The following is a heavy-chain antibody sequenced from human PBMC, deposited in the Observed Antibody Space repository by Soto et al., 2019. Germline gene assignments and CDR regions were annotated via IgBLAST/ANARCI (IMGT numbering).Heavy chain of an antibody. J-gene: IGHJ4*02. CDR1: GFTFSSYA. D-gene: IGHD4-17*01. CDR3: ARDGITTGPDGPDC. Sequence: GGSLRLSCAASGFTFSSYAMHWVRQAPGKGLEWVAVISYDGSNKYYADSVKGRFTISRDNSKNTLYLQMNSLRAEDTAVYYCARDGITTGPDGPDCWGQGTLVTVSS. CDR2: ISYDGSNK. V-gene: IGHV3-30-3*01.